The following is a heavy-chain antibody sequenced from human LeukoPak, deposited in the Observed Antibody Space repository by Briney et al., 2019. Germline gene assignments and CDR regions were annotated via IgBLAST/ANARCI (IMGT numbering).Heavy chain of an antibody. CDR3: ARVSGSSWYDVSYYYMDV. CDR1: GGSISSGGYY. D-gene: IGHD6-13*01. J-gene: IGHJ6*03. CDR2: IYHSGST. Sequence: SQTLSLTCTVSGGSISSGGYYWSWIRQPPGKGLEWIGYIYHSGSTYYNPSLKSRVTISVDRSKNQFSLKLSSVTAADTAVYYCARVSGSSWYDVSYYYMDVWGKGTTVTVSS. V-gene: IGHV4-30-2*01.